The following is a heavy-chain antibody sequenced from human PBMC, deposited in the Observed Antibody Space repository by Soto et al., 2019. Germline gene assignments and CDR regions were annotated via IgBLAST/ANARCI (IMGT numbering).Heavy chain of an antibody. Sequence: QITLKESGPTLVKPTQTLTLTCTFSGFSLSARGVGVGWIRQPPGKALEWLALIYWNNDQYYSPFLRSRLTITKDTSKNQVVLTKTNMDPVDTATYYCARWGFSGYNNNYWGQGTLVTVSS. D-gene: IGHD5-12*01. CDR2: IYWNNDQ. CDR3: ARWGFSGYNNNY. V-gene: IGHV2-5*01. J-gene: IGHJ4*02. CDR1: GFSLSARGVG.